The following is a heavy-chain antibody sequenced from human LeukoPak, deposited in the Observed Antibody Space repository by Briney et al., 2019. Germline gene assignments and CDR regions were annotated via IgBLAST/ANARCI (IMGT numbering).Heavy chain of an antibody. J-gene: IGHJ5*02. CDR3: ARAVAVAGRGNWSDP. V-gene: IGHV4-59*01. CDR2: IYYSGST. Sequence: PSETLSLTCTVSGGSISSYYWSWIRQPPGKGLEWIGYIYYSGSTNYNPSLKSRVTISVDTSKNQFSLKLSSVTAADTAVYYCARAVAVAGRGNWSDPWGQGTLVTVSS. CDR1: GGSISSYY. D-gene: IGHD6-19*01.